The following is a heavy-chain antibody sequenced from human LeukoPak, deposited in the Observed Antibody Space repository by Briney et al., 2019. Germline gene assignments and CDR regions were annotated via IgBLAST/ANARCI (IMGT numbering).Heavy chain of an antibody. CDR2: ISSSSSTI. CDR1: GVTFSSYS. V-gene: IGHV3-48*01. J-gene: IGHJ4*02. Sequence: GGSLRLSCAASGVTFSSYSMNWVRQAPGKGLEWVSYISSSSSTIYYADSVKGRFTISRDNAKNSLYLQMNSLRAEDTAVYYCAREGSSASDYWGQGTLVTVSS. CDR3: AREGSSASDY.